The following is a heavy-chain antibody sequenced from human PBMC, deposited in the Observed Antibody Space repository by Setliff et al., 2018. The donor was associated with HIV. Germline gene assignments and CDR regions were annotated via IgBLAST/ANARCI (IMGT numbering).Heavy chain of an antibody. Sequence: SETLSLTCSVSGGSISNFYWSWIRQPPGKGLGWVGHIYSTGDTNYNPSLKSRVTLSADTSKNQLSLSLTSVTAADTAVYYCARVQMAYAAFDVWGQGTMVTVSS. D-gene: IGHD4-17*01. CDR2: IYSTGDT. CDR1: GGSISNFY. V-gene: IGHV4-4*07. CDR3: ARVQMAYAAFDV. J-gene: IGHJ3*01.